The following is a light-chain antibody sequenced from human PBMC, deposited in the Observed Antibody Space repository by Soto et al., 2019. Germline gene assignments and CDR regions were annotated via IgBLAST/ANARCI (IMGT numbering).Light chain of an antibody. J-gene: IGKJ4*01. CDR1: QNIINL. Sequence: DIQMTQTPSSLSASVGDRVTITCRASQNIINLLNWYQHNPGTAPRVLISVTSSLQSGVPSRFSRSRSGTDVTLTIASLHREDFATYYCQQSYTTPLTFGGGTKVEI. CDR2: VTS. V-gene: IGKV1-39*01. CDR3: QQSYTTPLT.